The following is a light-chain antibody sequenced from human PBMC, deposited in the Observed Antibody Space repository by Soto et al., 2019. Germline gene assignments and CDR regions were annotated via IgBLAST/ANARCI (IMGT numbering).Light chain of an antibody. CDR3: SSYAGSNTFYV. CDR2: DVT. Sequence: QSALTQPASVSGSPGQSITISCTGTSTDVGKYDLVSWYQHHPGKAPKLIVYDVTQWPSGASRRFAGSKSGNTASLTIFGLQADDEADYYCSSYAGSNTFYVFGTGTQLTVL. CDR1: STDVGKYDL. V-gene: IGLV2-23*02. J-gene: IGLJ1*01.